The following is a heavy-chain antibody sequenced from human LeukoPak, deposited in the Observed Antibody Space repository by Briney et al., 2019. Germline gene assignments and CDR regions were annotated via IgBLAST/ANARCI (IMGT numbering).Heavy chain of an antibody. V-gene: IGHV4-61*02. CDR3: ARDEGGYYYDSGSYLGY. D-gene: IGHD3-10*01. J-gene: IGHJ4*02. Sequence: SETLSLTCTVSGGSISSGSYYWSWIRQPAGKGLEWIGRIYTSGSTNYNPSLKSRVTISVDTSKNQFSLKLSSVTAADTAVYYCARDEGGYYYDSGSYLGYWGQGTLVTVSS. CDR1: GGSISSGSYY. CDR2: IYTSGST.